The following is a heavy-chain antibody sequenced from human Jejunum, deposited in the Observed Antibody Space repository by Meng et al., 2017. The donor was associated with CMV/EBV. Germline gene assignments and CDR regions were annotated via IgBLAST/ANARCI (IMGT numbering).Heavy chain of an antibody. CDR1: GLTFRSNA. J-gene: IGHJ4*02. V-gene: IGHV3-48*03. D-gene: IGHD3-9*01. CDR2: ISASGSSI. CDR3: ASNDILTGFDY. Sequence: FAASGLTFRSNAMSWVRQAPGKGLEWVSYISASGSSIYYAESVKGRFTISRDNAKNSVYLQMNSLRAADTAVYYCASNDILTGFDYWGQGTRVTVSS.